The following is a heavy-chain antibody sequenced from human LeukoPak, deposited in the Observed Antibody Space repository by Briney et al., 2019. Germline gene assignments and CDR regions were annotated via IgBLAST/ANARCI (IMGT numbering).Heavy chain of an antibody. Sequence: GASVKVSCKVSGYTLTELSMHWVRQAPGQGLEWMGGIISFFGAAHYIQKFQGRLTITADESTSTAYMELSSLTSEDTAVYYCTRDPSVDYDLLSHWFDPWGQGTLVTVSS. CDR2: IISFFGAA. CDR1: GYTLTELS. CDR3: TRDPSVDYDLLSHWFDP. V-gene: IGHV1-69*13. J-gene: IGHJ5*02. D-gene: IGHD3-9*01.